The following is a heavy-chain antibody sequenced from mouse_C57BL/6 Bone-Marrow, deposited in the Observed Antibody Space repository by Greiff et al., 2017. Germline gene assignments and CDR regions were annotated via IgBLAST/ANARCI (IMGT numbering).Heavy chain of an antibody. Sequence: QVQLQQSGAELVRPGASVKLSCKASGYTFTDYYINWVKQRPGQGLEWIARIYPGSGNTYYNEKFKGKATLTAEKSSSTAYMQLSSLTSEDSAFYFCANYYAMDYWGQGTSVTVSS. CDR2: IYPGSGNT. CDR3: ANYYAMDY. J-gene: IGHJ4*01. CDR1: GYTFTDYY. V-gene: IGHV1-76*01.